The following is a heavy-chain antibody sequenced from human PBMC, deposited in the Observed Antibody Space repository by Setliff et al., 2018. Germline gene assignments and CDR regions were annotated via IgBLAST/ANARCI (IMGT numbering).Heavy chain of an antibody. CDR1: GYSLTRYY. CDR3: ARVGAARGWFDP. CDR2: INPGGGSA. Sequence: ASVKVSCKASGYSLTRYYMHWVRQAPGQGLGWMGIINPGGGSASYAEKFQGRVTMTTDTSTSTAYMELRSLRSDDTAVYYCARVGAARGWFDPWGQGTLVTVSS. D-gene: IGHD6-6*01. V-gene: IGHV1-46*01. J-gene: IGHJ5*02.